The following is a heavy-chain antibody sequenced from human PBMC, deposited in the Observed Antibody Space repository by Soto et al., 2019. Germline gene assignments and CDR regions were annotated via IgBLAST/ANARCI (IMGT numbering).Heavy chain of an antibody. CDR2: FDPEDGET. V-gene: IGHV1-24*01. CDR1: GYTLTELS. Sequence: ASVKVSCKASGYTLTELSMHWVRQAPGKGLEWMGGFDPEDGETIYAQKFQGRVTMTEDTSTDTAYMELSSLRSEDTAVYYCASYSAYYYDSSGSRRAFDIWGQGTMVTVSS. J-gene: IGHJ3*02. CDR3: ASYSAYYYDSSGSRRAFDI. D-gene: IGHD3-22*01.